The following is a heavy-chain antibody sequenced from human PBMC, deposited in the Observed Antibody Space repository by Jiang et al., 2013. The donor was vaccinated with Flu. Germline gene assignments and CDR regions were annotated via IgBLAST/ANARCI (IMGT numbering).Heavy chain of an antibody. D-gene: IGHD2-15*01. CDR1: GGSISGGSHY. CDR2: IYTSGSI. V-gene: IGHV4-61*02. J-gene: IGHJ3*02. CDR3: AREPDPPYCSGGGSCYSGAFDI. Sequence: TCPGLVKPSQTLSLTCSVSGGSISGGSHYWSWIRQPAGKGLEWIGRIYTSGSINYNPSLGSRVTISVDTSKNQFSLKLSSVTAADTAVYYCAREPDPPYCSGGGSCYSGAFDIWGQGTMVTVSS.